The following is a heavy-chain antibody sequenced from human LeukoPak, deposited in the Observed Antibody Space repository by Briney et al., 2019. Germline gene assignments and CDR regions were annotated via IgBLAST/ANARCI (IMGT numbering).Heavy chain of an antibody. V-gene: IGHV1-69*13. CDR1: GYTFTSYA. J-gene: IGHJ4*02. CDR2: IIPIFGTA. Sequence: ASVKVSCKASGYTFTSYAMHWVRQAPGQRLEWMGGIIPIFGTANYAQKFQGRVTITADESTSTAYMELSSLRSEDTAVYYCARVGVRTGLAGGYFDYWGQGTLVTVSS. D-gene: IGHD1-1*01. CDR3: ARVGVRTGLAGGYFDY.